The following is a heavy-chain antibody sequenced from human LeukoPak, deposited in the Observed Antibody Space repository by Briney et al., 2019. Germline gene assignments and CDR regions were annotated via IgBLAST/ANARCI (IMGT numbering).Heavy chain of an antibody. CDR3: GRDCSGGTCYFNY. CDR2: ISGYNGNR. CDR1: GYTFTSYG. D-gene: IGHD2-15*01. V-gene: IGHV1-18*01. J-gene: IGHJ4*02. Sequence: GASVKVSCKASGYTFTSYGISWVRQAPGQGLEWMGWISGYNGNRNYAQKFQGRVTLTTDTSTSTAYMELRSLPSDDTAIYYCGRDCSGGTCYFNYWGQGTLVTVSS.